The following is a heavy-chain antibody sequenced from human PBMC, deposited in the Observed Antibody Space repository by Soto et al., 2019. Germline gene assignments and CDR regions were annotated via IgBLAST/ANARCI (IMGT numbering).Heavy chain of an antibody. CDR1: GDSVSSNSAA. V-gene: IGHV6-1*01. J-gene: IGHJ6*03. CDR2: TYYRSKWYN. CDR3: ARDLQSPDYYYYCMDV. Sequence: SQTLSLTCAISGDSVSSNSAAWNWIRQSPSRGLEWLGRTYYRSKWYNEYAVSVKSRITINPDTSKNQFSLQLNSVTPEDTAVYYCARDLQSPDYYYYCMDVWGKGTTVTVSS.